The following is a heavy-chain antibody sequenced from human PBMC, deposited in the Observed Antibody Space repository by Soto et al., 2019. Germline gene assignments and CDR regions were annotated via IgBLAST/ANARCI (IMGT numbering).Heavy chain of an antibody. D-gene: IGHD3-10*01. J-gene: IGHJ6*02. V-gene: IGHV1-18*01. CDR1: GYTFTSYG. CDR2: ISAYNGNT. Sequence: GASVKVSCKASGYTFTSYGISWVRQAPGQGLEWMGWISAYNGNTNYAQKLQGRVTMTTDTSTSTAYMELRSLRSGDTAVYYCAGQPTAGSYYDLGSYYYYYAMDVWGQGTTVTVSS. CDR3: AGQPTAGSYYDLGSYYYYYAMDV.